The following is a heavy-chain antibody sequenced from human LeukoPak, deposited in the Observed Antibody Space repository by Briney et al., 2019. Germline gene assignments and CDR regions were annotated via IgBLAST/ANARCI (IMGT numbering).Heavy chain of an antibody. J-gene: IGHJ4*02. CDR1: GGSISSYY. D-gene: IGHD3-22*01. CDR2: IYYSGST. CDR3: ARRAYSSGYYYFDY. Sequence: SETLSLTCTVSGGSISSYYWSWIRQPPGEGLEWIGYIYYSGSTNCNPSLKSRVTISVDTSKNQFSLKLSSVTAADTAVYYCARRAYSSGYYYFDYWGQGTLVTVSS. V-gene: IGHV4-59*01.